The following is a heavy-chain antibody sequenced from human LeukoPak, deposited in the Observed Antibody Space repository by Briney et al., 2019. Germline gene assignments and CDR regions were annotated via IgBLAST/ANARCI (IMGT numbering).Heavy chain of an antibody. Sequence: SETLSLTCAVYGGSFSGYYWSWIRQPPGKGLEWIGEINHSGSTNYNPSLKSRVTISVDTSKNQFSLKLSSVTAADTAVYYCARGLKYFDYWGQGTLVTVFS. CDR1: GGSFSGYY. CDR2: INHSGST. V-gene: IGHV4-34*01. CDR3: ARGLKYFDY. J-gene: IGHJ4*02.